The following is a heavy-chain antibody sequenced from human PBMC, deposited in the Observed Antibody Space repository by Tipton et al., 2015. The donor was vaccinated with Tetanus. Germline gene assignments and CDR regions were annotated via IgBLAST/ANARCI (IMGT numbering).Heavy chain of an antibody. J-gene: IGHJ3*02. CDR2: VHYSGST. V-gene: IGHV4-59*01. D-gene: IGHD6-19*01. Sequence: GLVKPSETLSLTCTVSGGSISSYYWTWIRQPPGRGLERIGYVHYSGSTNYSPSLRSRVTLSVDTSKNQFSLKLSSVTAADTAVYYCARIGWLQQNKPAFDIWGQGTVVTVSS. CDR3: ARIGWLQQNKPAFDI. CDR1: GGSISSYY.